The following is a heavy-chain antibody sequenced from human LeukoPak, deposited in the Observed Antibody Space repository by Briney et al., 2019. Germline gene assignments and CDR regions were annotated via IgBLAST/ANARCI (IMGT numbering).Heavy chain of an antibody. CDR1: GYTFTTYA. V-gene: IGHV1-2*06. CDR2: INPNSGGT. D-gene: IGHD6-19*01. Sequence: PGASVTVSCKASGYTFTTYAVNWVRQAPGQGLEWMGRINPNSGGTNYAQKFQGRVTMTRDTSISTAYMELSRLRSDDTAVYYCARPSSGWHFDYWGQGTLVTVSS. CDR3: ARPSSGWHFDY. J-gene: IGHJ4*02.